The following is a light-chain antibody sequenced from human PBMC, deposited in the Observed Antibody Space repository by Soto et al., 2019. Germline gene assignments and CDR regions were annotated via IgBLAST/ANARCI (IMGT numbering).Light chain of an antibody. Sequence: EIVLTQSPGTLSLSPGERVTLSCRASQSVSDTFIAWYQQKPGQAPRLLIYGGFYRATGIPDRFSGSGSGTDFTLIITRLEPEDLAMYYCQQYVTSPWPFGQGTRFDIK. V-gene: IGKV3-20*01. CDR3: QQYVTSPWP. CDR1: QSVSDTF. CDR2: GGF. J-gene: IGKJ1*01.